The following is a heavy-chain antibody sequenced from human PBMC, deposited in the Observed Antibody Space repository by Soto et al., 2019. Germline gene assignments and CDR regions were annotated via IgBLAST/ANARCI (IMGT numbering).Heavy chain of an antibody. Sequence: QVQLVESGGGVVQPGRSLRLSCAASGFTFSSYGMHWVRQAPGKGLERVAVIWYDGSNKYYADSVKGRFTISRDNSKNTLYLQMNSLRAEDTAVYYCARPDNEGAFDIWGQGTMVTVSS. J-gene: IGHJ3*02. V-gene: IGHV3-33*01. CDR2: IWYDGSNK. D-gene: IGHD1-1*01. CDR3: ARPDNEGAFDI. CDR1: GFTFSSYG.